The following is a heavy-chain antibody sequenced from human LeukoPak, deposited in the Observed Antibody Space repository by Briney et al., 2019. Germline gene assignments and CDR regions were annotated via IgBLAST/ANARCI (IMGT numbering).Heavy chain of an antibody. V-gene: IGHV3-21*01. D-gene: IGHD3-10*01. Sequence: GGSLRLSCAASGFTFSSYSMNWVRQAPGKGLEWVSSISSSSSYIYYADSVKGRFTISRDNAKNSLYPQMNSLRAEDTAVYYCARGLFGQGHFDYWGQRTLVTVSS. CDR1: GFTFSSYS. CDR2: ISSSSSYI. CDR3: ARGLFGQGHFDY. J-gene: IGHJ4*02.